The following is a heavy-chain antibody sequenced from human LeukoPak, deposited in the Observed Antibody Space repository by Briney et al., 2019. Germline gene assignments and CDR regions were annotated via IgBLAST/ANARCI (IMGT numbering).Heavy chain of an antibody. J-gene: IGHJ5*02. Sequence: GGSLRLSCAASGFTFSSHDMSWVRQAPGKGLQWVSSISGSNTYYVDSVKGRFTISRDNSKNMLYLQMNSLRAEDTAVYYCGKDLSPRIAADGFDPWGQGTLVTVSS. D-gene: IGHD6-13*01. CDR1: GFTFSSHD. CDR3: GKDLSPRIAADGFDP. V-gene: IGHV3-23*01. CDR2: ISGSNT.